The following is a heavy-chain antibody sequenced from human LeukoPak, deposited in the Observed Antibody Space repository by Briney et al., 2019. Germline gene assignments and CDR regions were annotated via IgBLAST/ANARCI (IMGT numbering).Heavy chain of an antibody. D-gene: IGHD6-13*01. CDR2: ISSSSSTI. CDR1: GFTFSSYS. J-gene: IGHJ4*02. V-gene: IGHV3-48*04. CDR3: ASPGPSWF. Sequence: GGSLRLSCAASGFTFSSYSMNWVRQAPGKGLEWVSYISSSSSTIYYADSVKGRFTISRDNAKNSLYLQMNSLRAEDTAVYYCASPGPSWFWGQGTLVTVSS.